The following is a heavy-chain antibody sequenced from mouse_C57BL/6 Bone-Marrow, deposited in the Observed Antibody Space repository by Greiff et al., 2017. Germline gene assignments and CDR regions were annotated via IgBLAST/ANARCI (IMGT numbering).Heavy chain of an antibody. Sequence: DVKLVESGGGLVQPGGSLSLSCAASGFTFTDYYMSWVRQPPGKALEWLGFIRNKANGYTTEYSASVKGRFTISRDNSQSILYLQMNALRAEDSATYCCARVYYYGSSYGYWYFDVWGTGTTVTVSS. CDR3: ARVYYYGSSYGYWYFDV. CDR1: GFTFTDYY. J-gene: IGHJ1*03. V-gene: IGHV7-3*01. D-gene: IGHD1-1*01. CDR2: IRNKANGYTT.